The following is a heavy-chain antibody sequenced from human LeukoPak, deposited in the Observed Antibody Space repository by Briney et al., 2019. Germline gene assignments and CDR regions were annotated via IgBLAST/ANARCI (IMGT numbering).Heavy chain of an antibody. D-gene: IGHD2-21*01. CDR1: GFTFSSYA. Sequence: GGSLRLSCAASGFTFSSYALSSGRPAPGRGMGWVSAISGRGGSTYYAYSAKGRFTISRDNSKNTLYLQMNSLRAEDTAVYYCAKLLCVVRYYMHVWGKGTTVTVSS. CDR3: AKLLCVVRYYMHV. J-gene: IGHJ6*03. V-gene: IGHV3-23*01. CDR2: ISGRGGST.